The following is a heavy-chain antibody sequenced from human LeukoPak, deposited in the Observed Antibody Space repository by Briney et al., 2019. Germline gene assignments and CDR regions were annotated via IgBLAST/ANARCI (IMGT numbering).Heavy chain of an antibody. V-gene: IGHV4-38-2*02. D-gene: IGHD3-9*01. CDR3: ARGGYYDILTGYPEPFDY. CDR2: INHSGST. Sequence: SETLSLTCTVSGYSISSGYYWGWIRLPPGKGREWFGSINHSGSTFCNTSLKSRVTISVDTSTNQFSLQLRSVTAADTALYYCARGGYYDILTGYPEPFDYWGQGTLVTVSS. J-gene: IGHJ4*02. CDR1: GYSISSGYY.